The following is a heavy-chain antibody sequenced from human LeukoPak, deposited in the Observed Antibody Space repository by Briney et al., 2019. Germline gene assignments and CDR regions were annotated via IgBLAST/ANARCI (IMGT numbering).Heavy chain of an antibody. Sequence: SETLSLICTVSGGSLNNYYWTWIRQPAGKGLEWIGRIEPGGTNDHNPSLKSRVTMSINMSKNQFSLELISVTAADTAVYYCARELLNYNPAGYWGQGTLVTVSS. CDR1: GGSLNNYY. J-gene: IGHJ4*02. CDR3: ARELLNYNPAGY. V-gene: IGHV4-4*07. CDR2: IEPGGTN. D-gene: IGHD3-10*01.